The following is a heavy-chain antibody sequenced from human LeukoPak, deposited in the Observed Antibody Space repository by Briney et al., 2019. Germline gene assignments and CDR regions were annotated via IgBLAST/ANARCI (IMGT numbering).Heavy chain of an antibody. CDR3: ARANVDTAMVRPDY. CDR1: GFTFSSYS. J-gene: IGHJ4*02. V-gene: IGHV3-21*01. CDR2: ISSSSSYI. Sequence: GGSLRLSCAASGFTFSSYSMNWVRQAPGKGLEWVSSISSSSSYIYYADSVKGRFTISRDNAKNSLYLQMNSLRAEDTAVYYCARANVDTAMVRPDYWGQRTLVTVSS. D-gene: IGHD5-18*01.